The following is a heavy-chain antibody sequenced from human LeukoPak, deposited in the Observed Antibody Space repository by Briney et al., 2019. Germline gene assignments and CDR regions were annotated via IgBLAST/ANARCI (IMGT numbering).Heavy chain of an antibody. CDR3: ARGPHGRIYDILTGFDY. J-gene: IGHJ4*02. Sequence: ASVKVSCKASGYTFTSYDINWVRQATGQGLEWMGWMNPNSGNTGYAQKFQGRVTITRNTSTSTAYMELSSLRSDDTAVYYCARGPHGRIYDILTGFDYWGQGTLVTVSS. CDR2: MNPNSGNT. CDR1: GYTFTSYD. V-gene: IGHV1-8*03. D-gene: IGHD3-9*01.